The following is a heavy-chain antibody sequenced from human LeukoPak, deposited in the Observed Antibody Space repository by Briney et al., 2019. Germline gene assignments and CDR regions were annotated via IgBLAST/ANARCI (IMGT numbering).Heavy chain of an antibody. D-gene: IGHD2-2*01. V-gene: IGHV3-20*04. CDR1: GFTFDDYG. CDR2: INWNGGST. J-gene: IGHJ4*02. CDR3: ARDRFGVPAAIPLDY. Sequence: PGGSLRLSCAASGFTFDDYGMSWARQAPGKGLEWVSGINWNGGSTGYADSVKGRFTISRDNAKNSLYLQMNSLRAEDTALYYCARDRFGVPAAIPLDYWGQGTLVTVSP.